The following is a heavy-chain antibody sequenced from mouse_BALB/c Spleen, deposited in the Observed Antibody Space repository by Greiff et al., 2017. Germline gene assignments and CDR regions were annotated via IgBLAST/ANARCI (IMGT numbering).Heavy chain of an antibody. Sequence: EVQLQQSGAELVKPGASVKLSCTASGFNIKDSYMHWVKQRPEQGLEWIGRIDPANGNTKYDPKFQGKATITADTSSNTAYLQLSSLTSEDTAVYYCARRRGWYFDDWGEGTTVTVSS. V-gene: IGHV14-3*02. CDR3: ARRRGWYFDD. J-gene: IGHJ1*01. CDR2: IDPANGNT. CDR1: GFNIKDSY.